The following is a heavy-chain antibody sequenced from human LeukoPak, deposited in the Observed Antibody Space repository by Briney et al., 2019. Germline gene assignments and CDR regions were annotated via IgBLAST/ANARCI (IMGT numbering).Heavy chain of an antibody. CDR2: INHSGST. J-gene: IGHJ6*03. CDR1: GGSFSGYY. D-gene: IGHD6-13*01. CDR3: ARDRSSSWYNYMDV. V-gene: IGHV4-34*01. Sequence: SETLSLTCAVYGGSFSGYYWSWIRQPPGKGLEWIGEINHSGSTNYNPSLKSRVTISVDMSKNQFSLKLSSVTAADTAVYYCARDRSSSWYNYMDVWGKGTTVTVSS.